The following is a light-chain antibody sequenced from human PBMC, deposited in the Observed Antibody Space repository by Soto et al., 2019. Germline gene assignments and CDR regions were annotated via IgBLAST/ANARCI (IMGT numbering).Light chain of an antibody. Sequence: SVLPQPPSASGSPGRSVAISCTGTSSDVGGYDYVSWYQQHPGKAPKLMIYDVSKRPSGVPDRFSGSKSGNTASLTVSGLQAEDEADYYCSSYAGTYIVFGTG. CDR2: DVS. CDR3: SSYAGTYIV. J-gene: IGLJ1*01. V-gene: IGLV2-8*01. CDR1: SSDVGGYDY.